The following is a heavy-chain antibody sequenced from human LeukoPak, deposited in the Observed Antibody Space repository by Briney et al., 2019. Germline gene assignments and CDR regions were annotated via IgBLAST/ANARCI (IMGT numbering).Heavy chain of an antibody. Sequence: KTSETLSLTCTVSGGSISSYYWSWIRQPAGKGLEWIGRIYTSGSTNYNPSLKSRVTMSVDTSKNQFSLKLSSVTAADTAVYYCARDVHYYGSGSYSDYWGQGTLVTVSS. J-gene: IGHJ4*02. CDR1: GGSISSYY. CDR2: IYTSGST. D-gene: IGHD3-10*01. CDR3: ARDVHYYGSGSYSDY. V-gene: IGHV4-4*07.